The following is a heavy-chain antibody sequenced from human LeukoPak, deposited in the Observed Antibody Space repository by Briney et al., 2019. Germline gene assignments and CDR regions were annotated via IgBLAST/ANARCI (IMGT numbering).Heavy chain of an antibody. V-gene: IGHV1-69*01. CDR2: IIPIFGTA. CDR1: GGTFSSYA. Sequence: GSSVKVSCKASGGTFSSYAISWVRQAPGQGLEWMGGIIPIFGTANYAQKFQGRVTITADESTSTAYMELSSLRSEDTAAYYCARGGGSGSYRWGFDYWGQGTLVTVSS. J-gene: IGHJ4*02. D-gene: IGHD3-10*01. CDR3: ARGGGSGSYRWGFDY.